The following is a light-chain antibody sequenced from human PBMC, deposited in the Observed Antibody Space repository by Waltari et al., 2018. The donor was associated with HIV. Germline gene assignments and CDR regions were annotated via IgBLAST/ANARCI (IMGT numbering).Light chain of an antibody. V-gene: IGKV2-28*01. CDR1: QSLLHSNGYNY. J-gene: IGKJ4*01. Sequence: DSVMTQYPLSLPVSPGGTAYTYFWSRQSLLHSNGYNYLEWYLQKPGQSPQLLIYLGSNRASGVPDRFSGSGSGTDFTLKISIVAAEDVGVYYCMQALQTPLTFGGGTKVEIK. CDR3: MQALQTPLT. CDR2: LGS.